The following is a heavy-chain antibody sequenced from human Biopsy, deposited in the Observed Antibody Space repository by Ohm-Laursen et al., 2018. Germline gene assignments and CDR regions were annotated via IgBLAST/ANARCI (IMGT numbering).Heavy chain of an antibody. Sequence: SGTLSLTCNVSGGYINNYYWSWIRQPAGKGLEWIGRIYPGGSTNYNPSLKSRVTMSVDTSKKQLSLRLRSVTAADTAMYYCASVVLGPTNDAFGLWGQGTMVVVSS. V-gene: IGHV4-4*07. CDR1: GGYINNYY. D-gene: IGHD3-22*01. J-gene: IGHJ3*01. CDR3: ASVVLGPTNDAFGL. CDR2: IYPGGST.